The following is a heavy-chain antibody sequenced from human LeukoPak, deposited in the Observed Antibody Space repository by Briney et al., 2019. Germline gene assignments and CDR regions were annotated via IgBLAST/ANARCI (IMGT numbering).Heavy chain of an antibody. V-gene: IGHV4-59*01. D-gene: IGHD1-1*01. J-gene: IGHJ4*02. Sequence: PSETLSLTCTVSGGSTSSFYWSWIRQPPGKGLEWIGYIYYSGSTNYNPSLKSRVTISLDTSGNQLSLKLTSVTAADTAVYYCARGRVPHYWGQGTLVTVSS. CDR1: GGSTSSFY. CDR3: ARGRVPHY. CDR2: IYYSGST.